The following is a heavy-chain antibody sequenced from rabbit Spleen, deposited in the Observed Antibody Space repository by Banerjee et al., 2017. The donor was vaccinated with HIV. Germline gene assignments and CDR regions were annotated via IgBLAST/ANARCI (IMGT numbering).Heavy chain of an antibody. CDR2: INASTGKP. CDR3: ARDTGTSFSTYGMDL. J-gene: IGHJ6*01. D-gene: IGHD8-1*01. CDR1: GFSFSSAYY. V-gene: IGHV1S45*01. Sequence: QEQLVESGGGLVTPGGSLTLTCKASGFSFSSAYYLCWVRQAPGKGLQWIACINASTGKPVYATWASGRFTISKTSSTTVTLQMTSLTAADTATYFCARDTGTSFSTYGMDLWGPGTLVTVS.